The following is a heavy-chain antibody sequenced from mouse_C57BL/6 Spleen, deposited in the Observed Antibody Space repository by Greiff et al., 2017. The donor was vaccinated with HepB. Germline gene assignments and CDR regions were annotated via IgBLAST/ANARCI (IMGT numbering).Heavy chain of an antibody. J-gene: IGHJ2*01. Sequence: VHVKQSGPELVKPGASVKISCKASGYSFTGYYMHWVKQRSEKSLEWIGEINPSTGGTSYNQKFKGKATLTVDKSSSTAYMQLKSLTSEDSAVYYCAREEETGTGYWGQGTTLTVSS. CDR2: INPSTGGT. V-gene: IGHV1-43*01. CDR3: AREEETGTGY. D-gene: IGHD4-1*01. CDR1: GYSFTGYY.